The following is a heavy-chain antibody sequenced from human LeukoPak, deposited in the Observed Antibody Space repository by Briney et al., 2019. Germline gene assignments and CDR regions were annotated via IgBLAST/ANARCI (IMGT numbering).Heavy chain of an antibody. CDR2: IYYSGST. Sequence: NTSETLSLTCTVSGGSISSYYWSWIRQPPGKGLEWIGYIYYSGSTNYNPSLKSRVTISVDTSKNQFSLKLNSVTAADTAVYYCARIAYGDYYFDYWGQGTLVTVSS. J-gene: IGHJ4*02. D-gene: IGHD4-17*01. V-gene: IGHV4-59*12. CDR1: GGSISSYY. CDR3: ARIAYGDYYFDY.